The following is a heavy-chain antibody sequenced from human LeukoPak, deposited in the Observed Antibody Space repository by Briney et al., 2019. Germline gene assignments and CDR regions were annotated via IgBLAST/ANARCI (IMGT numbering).Heavy chain of an antibody. CDR1: GGSFSGYY. Sequence: PSGTLSLTCAVYGGSFSGYYWSWIRQPPGKGLEWIGEINHSGSTNYNPSLKSRVTISVDTSKNQFSLKLSSVTAADTAVYYCARGRKRITMVRERNYFDYWGQGTLVTVSS. CDR3: ARGRKRITMVRERNYFDY. D-gene: IGHD3-10*01. V-gene: IGHV4-34*01. J-gene: IGHJ4*02. CDR2: INHSGST.